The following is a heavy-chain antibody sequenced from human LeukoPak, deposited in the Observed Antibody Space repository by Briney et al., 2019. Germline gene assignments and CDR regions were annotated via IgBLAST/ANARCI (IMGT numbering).Heavy chain of an antibody. D-gene: IGHD3-10*01. Sequence: ASVTVSCKTSGYTFIHYYMHWVRQASGEGFEWMGIVDPSGDIVTYAQKFQGRVTLTTDTSTSTFYMELSSLRSEDTAIYYCARDSFGVRGFDHWGQGTPVTVSS. CDR2: VDPSGDIV. CDR3: ARDSFGVRGFDH. CDR1: GYTFIHYY. V-gene: IGHV1-46*01. J-gene: IGHJ4*02.